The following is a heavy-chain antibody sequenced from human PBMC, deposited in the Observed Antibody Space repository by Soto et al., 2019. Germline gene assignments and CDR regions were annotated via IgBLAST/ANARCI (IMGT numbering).Heavy chain of an antibody. CDR3: AKKGSDYGDYGSYDY. Sequence: GGSLRLSCAASGFTFSSYAMSWVRQAPGKGLEWVSAISGSGGSTYYADSVKGRFTISRDNSKNTLYLQMNSLRAEDTAVYCCAKKGSDYGDYGSYDYWGQGTLVTVSS. J-gene: IGHJ4*02. CDR2: ISGSGGST. CDR1: GFTFSSYA. D-gene: IGHD4-17*01. V-gene: IGHV3-23*01.